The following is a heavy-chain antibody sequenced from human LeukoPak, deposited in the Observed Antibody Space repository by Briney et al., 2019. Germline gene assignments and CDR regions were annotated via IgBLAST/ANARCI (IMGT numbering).Heavy chain of an antibody. CDR2: ISGSGGST. J-gene: IGHJ4*02. D-gene: IGHD3-3*01. CDR1: GFTFSSYA. CDR3: ANTEGFSIFGVATPRDY. Sequence: PGGSLRLSCAASGFTFSSYAMSWVRQAPGKGLEWVSAISGSGGSTYYADSVKGRFTISRDNSKNTLYLQMNSLRAEDTAVYYCANTEGFSIFGVATPRDYWGQGTLVTVSS. V-gene: IGHV3-23*01.